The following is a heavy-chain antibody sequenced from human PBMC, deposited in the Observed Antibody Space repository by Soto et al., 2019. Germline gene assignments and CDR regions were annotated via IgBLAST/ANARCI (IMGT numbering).Heavy chain of an antibody. V-gene: IGHV1-69*13. CDR1: GGTFSSYA. Sequence: SVKVSCKASGGTFSSYAISWVRQAPGQGLEWMGGIIPIFGTANYAQKFQGRVTITADESTSTAYMELSSLRSEDTAVYYCARDKSGSGSYYNAYYYYGMDVWGQGTTVTVPS. CDR2: IIPIFGTA. D-gene: IGHD3-10*01. J-gene: IGHJ6*02. CDR3: ARDKSGSGSYYNAYYYYGMDV.